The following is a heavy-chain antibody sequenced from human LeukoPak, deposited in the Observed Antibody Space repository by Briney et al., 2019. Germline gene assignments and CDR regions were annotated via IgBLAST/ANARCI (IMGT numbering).Heavy chain of an antibody. V-gene: IGHV3-23*01. CDR3: AKTFIAVANPIDY. Sequence: PGGSLRLSCAASGFTFTTSVMSWVRQAPGKGLEWVSVISGGGTSTYYADSVKGRFTISKDNSRNTLYLQMNSLRAEDTAVYYCAKTFIAVANPIDYWGQGTLVTVSS. CDR2: ISGGGTST. J-gene: IGHJ4*02. CDR1: GFTFTTSV. D-gene: IGHD6-19*01.